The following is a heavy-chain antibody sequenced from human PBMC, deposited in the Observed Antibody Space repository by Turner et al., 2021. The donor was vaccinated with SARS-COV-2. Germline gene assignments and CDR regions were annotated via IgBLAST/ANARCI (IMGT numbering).Heavy chain of an antibody. CDR2: IIPLPSIA. CDR1: GVTFSS. V-gene: IGHV1-69*04. D-gene: IGHD2-21*02. Sequence: QVQLVQSAAEVMKPASSVKVSCMASGVTFSSFNWVRQGPGLGLEWMGGIIPLPSIANYAQKFQGSVTVTADTSTSTVYMELSSMGSEATAVYYCARPTSCGGDCYYFDLWGRGTLVTVSS. J-gene: IGHJ2*01. CDR3: ARPTSCGGDCYYFDL.